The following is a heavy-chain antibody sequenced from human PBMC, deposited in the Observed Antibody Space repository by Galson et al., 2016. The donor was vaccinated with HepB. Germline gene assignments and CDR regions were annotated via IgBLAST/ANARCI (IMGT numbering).Heavy chain of an antibody. Sequence: QSGAEVKKPGESLKISCKGSGYSFPNYWIGWVRQLPGKGLEWMGIIYPGDSDTRYSPSFQGQVTISADKSITTAYLQWNSLKASDSAMYYCARRRDYSDYTDAFAIWGQGAMVTVSS. J-gene: IGHJ3*02. V-gene: IGHV5-51*01. CDR3: ARRRDYSDYTDAFAI. CDR2: IYPGDSDT. CDR1: GYSFPNYW. D-gene: IGHD4-11*01.